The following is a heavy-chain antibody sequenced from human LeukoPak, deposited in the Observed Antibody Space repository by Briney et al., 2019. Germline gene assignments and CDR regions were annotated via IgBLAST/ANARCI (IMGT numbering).Heavy chain of an antibody. Sequence: GGSLRLSCAASGFTFSSYWMNWVRQAPGKGLEWVANIKQDGSEKYYVDSVKGRFTISRDNAKNSLYLQMNSLRAEDTAVCYCATHRIAVVGRGGAFDIWGQGTMVTVSS. V-gene: IGHV3-7*03. CDR2: IKQDGSEK. D-gene: IGHD6-19*01. CDR3: ATHRIAVVGRGGAFDI. CDR1: GFTFSSYW. J-gene: IGHJ3*02.